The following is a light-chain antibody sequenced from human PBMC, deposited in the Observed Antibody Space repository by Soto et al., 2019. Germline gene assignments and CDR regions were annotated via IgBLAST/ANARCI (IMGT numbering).Light chain of an antibody. J-gene: IGLJ2*01. CDR3: CSYAGGYTLGV. CDR1: SSDVGGYNY. Sequence: QSALAQPRSVSGSPGQSVTISCTGTSSDVGGYNYVSWYQQHPGKAPQLMIYDVSKRPSGVPDRFSGSKSGNTASLTISGLQAEDEADYYCCSYAGGYTLGVFGGGTKLTVL. CDR2: DVS. V-gene: IGLV2-11*01.